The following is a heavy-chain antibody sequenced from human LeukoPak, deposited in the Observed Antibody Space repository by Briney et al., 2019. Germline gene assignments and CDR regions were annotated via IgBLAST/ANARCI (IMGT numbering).Heavy chain of an antibody. CDR2: IYNSGST. V-gene: IGHV4-59*12. CDR3: ARMTGRGYGGKIHYFFDS. CDR1: GGSISSYY. J-gene: IGHJ4*02. Sequence: PSETLSLTCSVSGGSISSYYWSWIRQTPGKGLEWTGYIYNSGSTNYNPSLKSRVTTSVDTSKNQFLLKLSSVTAADTAVYYCARMTGRGYGGKIHYFFDSWGQGTLVTVSS. D-gene: IGHD4-23*01.